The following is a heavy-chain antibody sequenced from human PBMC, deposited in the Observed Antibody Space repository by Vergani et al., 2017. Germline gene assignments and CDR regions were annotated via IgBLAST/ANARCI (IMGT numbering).Heavy chain of an antibody. CDR2: INPSGGST. J-gene: IGHJ4*02. CDR3: ARGGITGTTTLYYFDY. CDR1: GYTFTSYY. V-gene: IGHV1-46*01. D-gene: IGHD1-20*01. Sequence: QVQLVQSGAEVKKPGASVKVSCKASGYTFTSYYMHWVRQAPGQGLEWMGIINPSGGSTSYAQKFQGRVTMTRDTSTSTVYMELSSLRSEDTAVYYCARGGITGTTTLYYFDYWGQGTLVTVSS.